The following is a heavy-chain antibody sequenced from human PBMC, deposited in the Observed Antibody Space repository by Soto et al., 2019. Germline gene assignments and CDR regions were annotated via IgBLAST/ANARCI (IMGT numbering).Heavy chain of an antibody. CDR2: ISGSGGST. CDR1: GFTFSSYA. V-gene: IGHV3-23*01. J-gene: IGHJ4*02. CDR3: ANLVVTRGEIVG. Sequence: VQLLESGGGLVQPGGSLRLSCAASGFTFSSYAMSWVRQAPGKGLEWVSAISGSGGSTYYADSVKGPFTISTDNSKNTLYLQMNSLRAEDTAVYYCANLVVTRGEIVGWGQGTLVTVCS. D-gene: IGHD2-15*01.